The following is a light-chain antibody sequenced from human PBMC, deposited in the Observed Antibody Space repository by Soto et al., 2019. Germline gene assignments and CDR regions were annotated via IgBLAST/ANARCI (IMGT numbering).Light chain of an antibody. Sequence: QSALTQPASVSGSPGQSITISCTGTSSDVGGYNYVSWYQQHPGKAPKLMLYEVSNRPSGVSYRFSGSKSGNTASLTISELQAEDEADYYCSSYTSSSSLVFGGGTKLTVL. CDR1: SSDVGGYNY. CDR3: SSYTSSSSLV. V-gene: IGLV2-14*01. CDR2: EVS. J-gene: IGLJ2*01.